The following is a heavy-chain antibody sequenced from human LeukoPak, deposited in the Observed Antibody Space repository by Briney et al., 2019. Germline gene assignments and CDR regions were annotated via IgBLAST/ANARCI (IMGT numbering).Heavy chain of an antibody. CDR1: AYTFTSYG. D-gene: IGHD3-22*01. CDR3: ARDGITMIVEDYYYYGMDV. J-gene: IGHJ6*02. Sequence: ASVKVSCKASAYTFTSYGISWVRQAPGQGLEWMGWISAYNGNTNYAQKLQGRVTMTTDTSTSTAYMELRSLRSDDTAVYYCARDGITMIVEDYYYYGMDVWGQGTTVTVSS. CDR2: ISAYNGNT. V-gene: IGHV1-18*01.